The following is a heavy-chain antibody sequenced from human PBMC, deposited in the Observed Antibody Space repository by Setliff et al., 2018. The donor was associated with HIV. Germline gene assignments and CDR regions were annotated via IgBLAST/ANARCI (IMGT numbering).Heavy chain of an antibody. CDR1: GGSVSGYY. Sequence: PSEILSLTCAVCGGSVSGYYWSWIRQPPGKGLEWIGEIDHSGSTNYNPSLKSRVTISVDTSKNQFSLKLSSVTAADTAVYYCARDRSNWNYGKNYMDVWGKGTTVTSP. J-gene: IGHJ6*03. CDR3: ARDRSNWNYGKNYMDV. D-gene: IGHD1-7*01. CDR2: IDHSGST. V-gene: IGHV4-34*01.